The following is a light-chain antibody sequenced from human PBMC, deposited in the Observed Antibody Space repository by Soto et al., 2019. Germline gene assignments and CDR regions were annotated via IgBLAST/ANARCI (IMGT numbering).Light chain of an antibody. Sequence: DSQMTQYPSTLSASVGDRVTITCRATQSISSWLAWYQQKPGKAPKLLISKASTLQSGVAPRFSGSGYGTEFTLTISSLQPDDFATYYCQQYERYPMTFGGGTEVEIK. J-gene: IGKJ4*01. V-gene: IGKV1-5*03. CDR2: KAS. CDR3: QQYERYPMT. CDR1: QSISSW.